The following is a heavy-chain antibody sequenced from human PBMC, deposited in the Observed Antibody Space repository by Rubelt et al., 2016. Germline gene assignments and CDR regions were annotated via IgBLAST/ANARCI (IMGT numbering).Heavy chain of an antibody. D-gene: IGHD3-22*01. CDR1: GFTFSSYA. V-gene: IGHV3-23*04. CDR3: ARAYDRSCDYLRYFDP. J-gene: IGHJ5*02. Sequence: EVQLVESGGGLVQPGGSLRLSCAASGFTFSSYAMSWVRQAPGKGLEWVSFIGGRSPTTYYADSVRGRFTISRDNSNNTLYLQMNSLRGEDTAVYYCARAYDRSCDYLRYFDPWGQGTLVTVS. CDR2: IGGRSPTT.